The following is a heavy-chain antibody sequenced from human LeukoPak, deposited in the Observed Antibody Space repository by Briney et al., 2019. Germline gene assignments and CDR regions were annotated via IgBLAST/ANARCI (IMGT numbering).Heavy chain of an antibody. CDR2: INWNSGRI. J-gene: IGHJ5*02. V-gene: IGHV3-9*01. Sequence: QPGGSLRLPCAASGFTFDDYAMHWVRQAPGKGLEWVSGINWNSGRIGYADSVKGRFTISRDNAKNSLYLQMNSLRAEDTAFYYCAKDPAYDSSGYYVSWGQGTLVTVSS. CDR3: AKDPAYDSSGYYVS. CDR1: GFTFDDYA. D-gene: IGHD3-22*01.